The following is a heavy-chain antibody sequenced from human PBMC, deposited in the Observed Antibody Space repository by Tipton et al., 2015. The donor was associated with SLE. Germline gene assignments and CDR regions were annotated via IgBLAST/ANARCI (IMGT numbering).Heavy chain of an antibody. V-gene: IGHV4-61*02. CDR1: GGSVTRGSYF. J-gene: IGHJ4*02. D-gene: IGHD3/OR15-3a*01. Sequence: TLSLTCSVSGGSVTRGSYFWTWVRQPAGKGLEWIGRIDTSGSTNYNPSLESRVTILLDTSQNQFSLKLSSMTAADTAVYYCAGDPLGLGDFDFWGQGTLVTVPS. CDR2: IDTSGST. CDR3: AGDPLGLGDFDF.